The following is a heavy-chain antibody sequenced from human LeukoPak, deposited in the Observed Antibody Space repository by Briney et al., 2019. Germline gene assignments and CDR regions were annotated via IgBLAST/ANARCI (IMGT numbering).Heavy chain of an antibody. CDR1: GFTVSSNY. J-gene: IGHJ6*04. D-gene: IGHD6-19*01. V-gene: IGHV3-66*01. CDR3: ARGLSSGWGGYYYYGMDV. Sequence: GGSLRLSCAASGFTVSSNYMSWVRQAPGKGLEWVSVIYSGDSTYYADSVKGRFTISRDNSKNTLYLQMNSLRAEDTAVYYCARGLSSGWGGYYYYGMDVWGKGTTVTVSS. CDR2: IYSGDST.